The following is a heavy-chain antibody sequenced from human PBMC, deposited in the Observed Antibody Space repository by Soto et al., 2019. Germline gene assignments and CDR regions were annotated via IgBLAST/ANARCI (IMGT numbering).Heavy chain of an antibody. CDR3: ALTYYDFWSGPPTIYYYYGMDV. D-gene: IGHD3-3*01. CDR2: ISAYNGNT. V-gene: IGHV1-18*04. CDR1: GYTFTSYG. J-gene: IGHJ6*02. Sequence: RASVKVSCKASGYTFTSYGISWVRQAPGQGLEWMGWISAYNGNTNYAQKLQGRVTMTRDTSTSTAYMELRSLRSDDTAVYYCALTYYDFWSGPPTIYYYYGMDVWGQGTTVTVSS.